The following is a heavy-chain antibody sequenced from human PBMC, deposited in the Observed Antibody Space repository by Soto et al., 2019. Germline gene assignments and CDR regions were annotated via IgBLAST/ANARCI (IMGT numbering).Heavy chain of an antibody. CDR1: GFTFGDSY. CDR2: ISGTTYGGTA. CDR3: SGHGGLSAP. V-gene: IGHV3-49*03. D-gene: IGHD6-13*01. Sequence: GGSLRLSCAGSGFTFGDSYMSWIRQAPGKGLEWVALISGTTYGGTAEYAASVRGRFIVSREDSKRIAYLQMNSLKTEDTAVYYCSGHGGLSAPWGPGTLVTVSS. J-gene: IGHJ4*02.